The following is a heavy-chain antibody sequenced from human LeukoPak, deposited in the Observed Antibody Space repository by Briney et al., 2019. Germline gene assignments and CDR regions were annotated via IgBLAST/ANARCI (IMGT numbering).Heavy chain of an antibody. V-gene: IGHV4-38-2*02. CDR3: ARGRGIAAV. CDR1: GYSISSGYY. J-gene: IGHJ4*02. CDR2: SNHSGST. Sequence: SETLSLTCTVSGYSISSGYYWSWIRQPPGKGLEWIGESNHSGSTNYNPSLKSRVTISVDTSKNQFALKLTSVTAADTAVYYCARGRGIAAVWGQGTLVTVSS. D-gene: IGHD6-13*01.